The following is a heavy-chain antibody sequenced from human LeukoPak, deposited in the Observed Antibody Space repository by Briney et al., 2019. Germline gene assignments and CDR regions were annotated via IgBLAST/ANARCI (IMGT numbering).Heavy chain of an antibody. CDR3: ARGYCSSTSCQYYFDY. CDR1: GASISSYY. V-gene: IGHV4-4*07. J-gene: IGHJ4*02. CDR2: IYTSGST. Sequence: PSETLSLTCTVSGASISSYYWSWIRQPAGKGLEWIERIYTSGSTNYNPSLKSRVTMSVDTSNNQFSLKLSSVTAADTAVYYCARGYCSSTSCQYYFDYWGQGTLVTVSS. D-gene: IGHD2-2*01.